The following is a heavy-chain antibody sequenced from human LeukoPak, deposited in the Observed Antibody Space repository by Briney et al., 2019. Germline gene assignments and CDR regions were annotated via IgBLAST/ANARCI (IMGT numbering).Heavy chain of an antibody. CDR2: IYYSGST. D-gene: IGHD3-10*01. V-gene: IGHV4-59*12. CDR1: GGSISSYY. CDR3: AREGSGSYYVPGYYYYGMDV. J-gene: IGHJ6*02. Sequence: PSETLSLTCTVSGGSISSYYWSWIRQPPGKGLEWIGYIYYSGSTNYNPSLKSRVTISVDTSKNQFSLKPSSVTAADTAVYYCAREGSGSYYVPGYYYYGMDVWGQGTTVTVSS.